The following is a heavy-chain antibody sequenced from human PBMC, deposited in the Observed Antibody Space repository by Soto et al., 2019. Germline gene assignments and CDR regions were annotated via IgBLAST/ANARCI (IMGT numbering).Heavy chain of an antibody. D-gene: IGHD3-16*01. Sequence: QVQLVESASEVMKPGASVKVSCKASGYRFIRYGITWVRQAPEQRLEWMGWISPYNDQTIYAQKLQGRVTMTADTSTRTVYMQLRSLKSDDTAVYYCARGGYYDNVWGKLSHYGLDVWGQGTSVTVSS. CDR3: ARGGYYDNVWGKLSHYGLDV. CDR1: GYRFIRYG. J-gene: IGHJ6*02. V-gene: IGHV1-18*01. CDR2: ISPYNDQT.